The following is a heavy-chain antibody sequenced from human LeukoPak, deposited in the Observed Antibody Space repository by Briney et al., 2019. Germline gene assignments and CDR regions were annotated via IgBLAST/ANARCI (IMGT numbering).Heavy chain of an antibody. CDR1: GGSFSGYY. Sequence: SETLSLTCAVYGGSFSGYYWSWICQPPGKGLEWIGEINHSGSTNYNPSLKSRVTISVDTSKNQFSLKLSSVTAADTAVYYCARAPGTVVPAATRVYYGMDVWGQGTTVTVSS. CDR2: INHSGST. D-gene: IGHD2-2*01. J-gene: IGHJ6*02. V-gene: IGHV4-34*01. CDR3: ARAPGTVVPAATRVYYGMDV.